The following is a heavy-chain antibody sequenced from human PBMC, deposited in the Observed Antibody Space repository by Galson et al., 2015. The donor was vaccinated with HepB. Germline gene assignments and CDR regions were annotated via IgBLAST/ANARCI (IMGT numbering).Heavy chain of an antibody. D-gene: IGHD3-10*01. CDR2: ISSNGGST. V-gene: IGHV3-64D*06. Sequence: SLRLSCAASGFTFRSYAMHWVRQAPGKGLESVSAISSNGGSTYYADSVKGRFTISRDNSKNTLYLQMSSLRAEDPAEYYCVKGPGSAPLLNWFDPWGQGTLVTVSS. CDR1: GFTFRSYA. CDR3: VKGPGSAPLLNWFDP. J-gene: IGHJ5*02.